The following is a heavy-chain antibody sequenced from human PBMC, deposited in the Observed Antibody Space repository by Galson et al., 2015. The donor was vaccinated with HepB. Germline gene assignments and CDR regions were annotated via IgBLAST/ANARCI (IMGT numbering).Heavy chain of an antibody. Sequence: SLRLSCAASGFTFSSYAMHWVRQAPGKGLEWVAVISYDGSNKYYADSVKGRFTISRDNSKNTLYLQMNSLRAEDTAVYYCARDLTGFQPRGSDAFDIWGQGTMVTVSS. J-gene: IGHJ3*02. CDR1: GFTFSSYA. CDR2: ISYDGSNK. V-gene: IGHV3-30*04. CDR3: ARDLTGFQPRGSDAFDI. D-gene: IGHD1-26*01.